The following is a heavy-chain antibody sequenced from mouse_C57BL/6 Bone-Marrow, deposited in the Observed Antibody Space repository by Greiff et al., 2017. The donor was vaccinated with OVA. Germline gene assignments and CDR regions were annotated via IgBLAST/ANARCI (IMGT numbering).Heavy chain of an antibody. V-gene: IGHV1-15*01. CDR2: IDPETGGT. Sequence: QVQLQQSGAELVRPGASVTLSCKASGYTFTDYEMHWVKQTPVHGLEWIGAIDPETGGTAYNQKFKGKAILTADKSSSTAYMELRSLTSEDSAVYYCTRGIYDAYHGDYWGQGTTLTVSS. CDR3: TRGIYDAYHGDY. D-gene: IGHD2-3*01. J-gene: IGHJ2*01. CDR1: GYTFTDYE.